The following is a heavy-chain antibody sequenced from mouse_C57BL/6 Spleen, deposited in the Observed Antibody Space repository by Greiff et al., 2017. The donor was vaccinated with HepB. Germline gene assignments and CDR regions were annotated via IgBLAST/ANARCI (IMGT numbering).Heavy chain of an antibody. Sequence: VQLQQSGAELVKPGASVKLSCKASGYTFTEYTIHWVKQRSGQGLEWIGWFYPGSGSIKYNEKFKDKATLTADKSSRTVYMELSRLTSEDSAVYFCARHEDYYDYDRDYAMDYWGQGTSVTVSS. D-gene: IGHD2-4*01. V-gene: IGHV1-62-2*01. CDR2: FYPGSGSI. J-gene: IGHJ4*01. CDR3: ARHEDYYDYDRDYAMDY. CDR1: GYTFTEYT.